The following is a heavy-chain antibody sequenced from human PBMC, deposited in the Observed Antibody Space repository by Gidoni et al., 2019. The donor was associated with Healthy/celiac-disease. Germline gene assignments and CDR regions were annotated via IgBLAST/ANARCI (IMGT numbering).Heavy chain of an antibody. J-gene: IGHJ4*02. V-gene: IGHV3-30-3*01. CDR2: ISYDGSNK. D-gene: IGHD3-16*02. CDR3: ARQYFMITFGGVIVIGSRYFDY. Sequence: GFTFSSYAMHWVRQAPGKGLEWVAVISYDGSNKYYADSVKGRFTISRDNSKNTLYLQMNSLRAEDTAVYYCARQYFMITFGGVIVIGSRYFDYWGQGTLVTVSS. CDR1: GFTFSSYA.